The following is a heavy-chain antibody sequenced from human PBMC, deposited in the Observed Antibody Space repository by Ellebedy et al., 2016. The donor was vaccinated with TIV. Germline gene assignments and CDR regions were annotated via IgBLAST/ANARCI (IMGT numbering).Heavy chain of an antibody. V-gene: IGHV3-30*18. CDR1: GFVFSAYG. Sequence: GESLKISXVASGFVFSAYGIHWLRQAPGTGLEWVGLLSYDGSNKFYGDSVKGRFTMSRDNSKNTLYLEMTSLRPEDTAVYYCAKSGETYGDYPYSDTWGRGTLVTVSS. D-gene: IGHD4-17*01. CDR2: LSYDGSNK. J-gene: IGHJ4*02. CDR3: AKSGETYGDYPYSDT.